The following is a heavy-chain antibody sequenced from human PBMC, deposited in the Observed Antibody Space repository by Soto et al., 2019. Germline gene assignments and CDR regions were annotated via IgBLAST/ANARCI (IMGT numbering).Heavy chain of an antibody. D-gene: IGHD2-8*01. CDR2: INAGNGNT. V-gene: IGHV1-3*01. J-gene: IGHJ3*02. CDR1: GYTFTLYA. CDR3: ARANGAFDI. Sequence: QVQLVQSGAEVKKPGASVKVSCKASGYTFTLYAMNWVRQAYGQRLEWMGWINAGNGNTKYSQKFQGRVTITMDTSAITAYMERSSLRSEDTAVFYCARANGAFDIWGQGTMVTVSS.